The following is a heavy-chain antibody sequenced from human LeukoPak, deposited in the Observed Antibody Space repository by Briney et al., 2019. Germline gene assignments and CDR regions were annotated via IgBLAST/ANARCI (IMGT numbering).Heavy chain of an antibody. Sequence: ASVKLSCKASGYTFTGYYMHWVRQAPGQGLEWMGWINPNSGGTNYAQKFQGRVSMTRDTSISTAYMELIRLRSDDTAVYYCARGEGGWYDYWGQGTLVTVSS. CDR1: GYTFTGYY. CDR2: INPNSGGT. CDR3: ARGEGGWYDY. J-gene: IGHJ4*02. V-gene: IGHV1-2*02. D-gene: IGHD6-19*01.